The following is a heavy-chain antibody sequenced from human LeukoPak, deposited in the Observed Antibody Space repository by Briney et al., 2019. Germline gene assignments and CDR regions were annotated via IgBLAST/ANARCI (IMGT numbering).Heavy chain of an antibody. CDR1: GFTFSSYS. Sequence: GGSLRLSCAASGFTFSSYSMNWVRQAPGKGLEWVSSISSTSTYIYYADSVKGRFTISRDNAKNSLYLQMNSLRAEDTAVYYCASSRTRIQWLGSDYWGQGTLVTVSS. V-gene: IGHV3-21*01. J-gene: IGHJ4*02. CDR3: ASSRTRIQWLGSDY. CDR2: ISSTSTYI. D-gene: IGHD3-22*01.